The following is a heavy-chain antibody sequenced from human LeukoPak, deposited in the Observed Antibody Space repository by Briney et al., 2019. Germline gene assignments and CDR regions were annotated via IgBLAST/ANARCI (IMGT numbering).Heavy chain of an antibody. CDR2: IISSGSYI. CDR3: ARDFGGYCSSGNCYLGYLAY. J-gene: IGHJ4*02. V-gene: IGHV3-21*03. Sequence: GGSLRLSCAASGFTFSSYTMNWVRQAPGKGLEWVSSIISSGSYIYYADSVKGRFTISRDNAKNSLSLQMNSLRAEDTAVYYCARDFGGYCSSGNCYLGYLAYWGQGTLVTVSS. CDR1: GFTFSSYT. D-gene: IGHD2-2*01.